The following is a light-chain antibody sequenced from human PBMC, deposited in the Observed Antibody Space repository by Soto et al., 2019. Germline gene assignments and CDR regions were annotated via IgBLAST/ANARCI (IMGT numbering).Light chain of an antibody. V-gene: IGKV3-15*01. J-gene: IGKJ1*01. CDR2: GAS. CDR1: QSVSSN. CDR3: QQYNYWPWT. Sequence: EIVMTQSPATLSVSPGERATLSCRASQSVSSNLAWYQQKPGQAPRLLIYGASTRATGIPARFSGSGSETEFTLTISSLQSEDFAVYYCQQYNYWPWTFGQGTKVEI.